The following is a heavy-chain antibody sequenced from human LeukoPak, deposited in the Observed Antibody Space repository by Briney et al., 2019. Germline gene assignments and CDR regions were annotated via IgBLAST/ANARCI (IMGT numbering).Heavy chain of an antibody. Sequence: SETLSLTCTVSGGSISSYYWSWIRQPAGKGLEWIGRIYTSGSTNYNPSLTSRVTMSVDTSKNQFSLKLSSVTAADTAMYYCARDLGSDFWSGHDAFDIWAKGQWSPSLQ. CDR1: GGSISSYY. CDR2: IYTSGST. D-gene: IGHD3-3*01. CDR3: ARDLGSDFWSGHDAFDI. V-gene: IGHV4-4*07. J-gene: IGHJ3*02.